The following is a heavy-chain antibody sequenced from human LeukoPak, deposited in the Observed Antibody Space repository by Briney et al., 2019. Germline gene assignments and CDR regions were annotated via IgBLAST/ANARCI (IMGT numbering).Heavy chain of an antibody. CDR3: ARDIEAAGLFLDY. Sequence: GGSLRLSCAASGFTFSSYWMSWVRQAPGKGLEWVANMEYDGSEKYYVDSVKGRFTISRDNAKNSLYLQMNSLRAVDTAVYYCARDIEAAGLFLDYWGQGTLVTVSS. D-gene: IGHD6-13*01. V-gene: IGHV3-7*01. CDR2: MEYDGSEK. J-gene: IGHJ4*02. CDR1: GFTFSSYW.